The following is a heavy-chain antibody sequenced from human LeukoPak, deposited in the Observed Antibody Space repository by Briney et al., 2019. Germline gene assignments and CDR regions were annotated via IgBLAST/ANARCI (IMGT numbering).Heavy chain of an antibody. Sequence: GGSLRLSCAASGFTFSKYWMTWVRQAPGKGLEWVANIKEDGSEKYYVDSVKGRFTISRDNAKNSLYLQMNSLRAEDTAVYYCARDLPATPHENDYWGQGTLVTVSS. J-gene: IGHJ4*02. CDR3: ARDLPATPHENDY. V-gene: IGHV3-7*01. D-gene: IGHD2-2*01. CDR1: GFTFSKYW. CDR2: IKEDGSEK.